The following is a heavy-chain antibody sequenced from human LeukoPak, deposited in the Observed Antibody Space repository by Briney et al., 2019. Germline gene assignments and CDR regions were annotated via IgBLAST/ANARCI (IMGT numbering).Heavy chain of an antibody. CDR3: ARDGSNWGSAYYYMDV. Sequence: SETLSLTCTVSGGSISTYCWSWIRQPPGKGLEWIGYIYNSGSTDYNPSLKSRVTISVDTSKDQFSLKLSSVTAADTAVYYCARDGSNWGSAYYYMDVWGKGTTVTVSS. D-gene: IGHD7-27*01. V-gene: IGHV4-59*12. J-gene: IGHJ6*03. CDR2: IYNSGST. CDR1: GGSISTYC.